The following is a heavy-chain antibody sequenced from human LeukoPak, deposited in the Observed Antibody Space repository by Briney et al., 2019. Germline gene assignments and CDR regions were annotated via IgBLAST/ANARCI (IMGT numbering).Heavy chain of an antibody. Sequence: GGSLRLSCAASGFAFRTHGMHWVRQAPGKGLEWVAVIWYDGSKKYYADSVKGRFTISRDNSKNTLDLQMNSLRAEDTAVYYCAGMSASYLDYWGQGTLVSVSS. J-gene: IGHJ4*02. CDR1: GFAFRTHG. D-gene: IGHD3-3*01. CDR2: IWYDGSKK. CDR3: AGMSASYLDY. V-gene: IGHV3-33*01.